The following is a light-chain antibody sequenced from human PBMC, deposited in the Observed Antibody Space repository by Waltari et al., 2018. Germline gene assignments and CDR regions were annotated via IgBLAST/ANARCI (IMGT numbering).Light chain of an antibody. V-gene: IGLV2-23*01. CDR3: CSYAGSSTLV. CDR1: SSDVGSYNL. Sequence: QSALTQPASVSGSPGQSLSISCTGTSSDVGSYNLVSWYQQHPDKAPKLMIYADTKRPSGVSNRFSGSKSGTTASLTISGLQAEDEADYYCCSYAGSSTLVFGGGTKLTVL. J-gene: IGLJ3*02. CDR2: ADT.